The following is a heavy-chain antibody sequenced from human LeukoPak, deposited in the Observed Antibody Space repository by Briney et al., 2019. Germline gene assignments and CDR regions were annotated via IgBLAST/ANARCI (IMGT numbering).Heavy chain of an antibody. Sequence: GGSLRPSCAASGFTFSTYSMNWVRQAPGKGLEWVSSISSNSRYIYYADSMRGRFTISRDNAKNSLYLQLNSLKPEDTAVYYCARVAEAAAFDSWGQGTLVTVSS. CDR2: ISSNSRYI. V-gene: IGHV3-21*06. CDR1: GFTFSTYS. CDR3: ARVAEAAAFDS. D-gene: IGHD6-13*01. J-gene: IGHJ4*02.